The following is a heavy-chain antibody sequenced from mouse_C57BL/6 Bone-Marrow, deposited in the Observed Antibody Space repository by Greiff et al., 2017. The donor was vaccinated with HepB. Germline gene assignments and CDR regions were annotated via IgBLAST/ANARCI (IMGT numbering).Heavy chain of an antibody. J-gene: IGHJ4*01. V-gene: IGHV2-5*01. CDR1: GFSLTSYG. CDR2: IWRGGST. CDR3: AKEPFMVTTSAMDY. D-gene: IGHD2-2*01. Sequence: QVHVKQSGPGLVQPSQSLSITCTVSGFSLTSYGVHWVRQSPGKGLEWLGVIWRGGSTDYNAAFMSRLSITKDNSKSQVFFKMNSLQADDTAIYYCAKEPFMVTTSAMDYWGQGTSVTVSS.